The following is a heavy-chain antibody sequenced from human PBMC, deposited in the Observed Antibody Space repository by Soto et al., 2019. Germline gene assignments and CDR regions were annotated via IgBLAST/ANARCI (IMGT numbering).Heavy chain of an antibody. CDR1: GFSLSTSGVG. D-gene: IGHD2-2*01. CDR2: IYWDDDK. J-gene: IGHJ5*02. V-gene: IGHV2-5*02. CDR3: AHSRYQLLWGLSNWFDP. Sequence: QITLKESGPTLVKPTQTLTLTCTFSGFSLSTSGVGVGWIRQPPGKALEWLALIYWDDDKRYSPSLKSRLTITTDTSKNQLVLTMTNMDPVDTATYYCAHSRYQLLWGLSNWFDPWGQGTLVTVSS.